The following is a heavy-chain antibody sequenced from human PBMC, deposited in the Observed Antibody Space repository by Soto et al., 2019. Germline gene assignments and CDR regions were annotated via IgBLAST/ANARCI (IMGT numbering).Heavy chain of an antibody. CDR1: GGTFSSYA. V-gene: IGHV1-69*13. D-gene: IGHD3-3*01. CDR2: IIPIFGTA. CDR3: ASVGITIFGVVPNY. Sequence: SVKVSCKASGGTFSSYAISWVRQAPGQGLEWMGGIIPIFGTANYAQKFQGRVTITADESTSTAYMELSSVTAADTAVYYCASVGITIFGVVPNYWGQGTLVNVS. J-gene: IGHJ4*02.